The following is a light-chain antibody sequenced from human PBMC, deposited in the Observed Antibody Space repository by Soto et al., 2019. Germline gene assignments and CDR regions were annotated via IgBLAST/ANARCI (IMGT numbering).Light chain of an antibody. CDR1: PGISNY. CDR2: AAS. V-gene: IGKV1-27*01. CDR3: QRYNSVPLT. Sequence: DIQMTQSPSSLSASIGDRVTITCRASPGISNYLAWYQHKPGKPPKLLVYAASTLQSGVTSRFSGSGSGTEFTLTINSLQPEDVATYYCQRYNSVPLTFGGGTKVVI. J-gene: IGKJ4*01.